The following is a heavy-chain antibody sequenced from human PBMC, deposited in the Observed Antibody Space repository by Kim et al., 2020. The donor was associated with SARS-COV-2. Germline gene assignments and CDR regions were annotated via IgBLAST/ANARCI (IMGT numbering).Heavy chain of an antibody. J-gene: IGHJ4*02. CDR3: ARDTSGYSGTDPLPLGY. V-gene: IGHV3-48*03. CDR2: ISSSGSTI. Sequence: GGSLRLSCAASGFTFSSYEMNWVRQAPGKGLEWVSYISSSGSTIYYADSVKGRFTISRDNAKNSLYLQMNSLRAEDTAVYYCARDTSGYSGTDPLPLGYWGQGTLVTVSS. CDR1: GFTFSSYE. D-gene: IGHD5-12*01.